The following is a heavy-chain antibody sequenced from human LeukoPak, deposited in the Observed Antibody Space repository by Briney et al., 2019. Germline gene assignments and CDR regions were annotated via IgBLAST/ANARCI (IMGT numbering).Heavy chain of an antibody. CDR2: IYYSGNT. V-gene: IGHV4-39*01. CDR3: ARQTGSGLFILP. D-gene: IGHD3/OR15-3a*01. Sequence: SETLSLTCSVSGGSISSFYWGWIRQPPGKGLEWIGSIYYSGNTYYNASLKSQVSISIDTSKNQFSLRLTSVTAADTAVYYCARQTGSGLFILPGGQGTLVTVSS. CDR1: GGSISSFY. J-gene: IGHJ4*02.